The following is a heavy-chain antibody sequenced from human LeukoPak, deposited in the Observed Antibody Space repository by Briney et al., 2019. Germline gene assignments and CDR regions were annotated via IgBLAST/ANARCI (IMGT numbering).Heavy chain of an antibody. CDR3: AREHYYDSSGYHEGVDY. V-gene: IGHV3-21*01. CDR1: GFTFSSYS. D-gene: IGHD3-22*01. J-gene: IGHJ4*02. CDR2: ISSSSSYI. Sequence: GGSLRLSCAASGFTFSSYSMNWVRQAPGKGLEWVSSISSSSSYIYYADSVKGRFTISRDNAKNSLYLQMNSLRAEDTAVYYCAREHYYDSSGYHEGVDYWGQGTLVTVSS.